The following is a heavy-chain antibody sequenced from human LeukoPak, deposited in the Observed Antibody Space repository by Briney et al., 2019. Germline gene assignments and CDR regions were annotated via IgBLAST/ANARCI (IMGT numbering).Heavy chain of an antibody. Sequence: GGSLRLSCAPPGFTFTSYAMSWVRQAPGKGLDWVSAIRGSGGPANYADSVKGRFTISRDNSKNTLYLQMNSLRAEDTAVYYCAKHPRHCGIDCFSDFDYWGQGTLVTVSS. CDR1: GFTFTSYA. D-gene: IGHD2-21*02. V-gene: IGHV3-23*01. CDR2: IRGSGGPA. CDR3: AKHPRHCGIDCFSDFDY. J-gene: IGHJ4*02.